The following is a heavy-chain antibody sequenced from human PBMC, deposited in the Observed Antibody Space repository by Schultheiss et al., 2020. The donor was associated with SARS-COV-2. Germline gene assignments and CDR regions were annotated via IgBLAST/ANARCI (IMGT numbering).Heavy chain of an antibody. CDR3: ARGGVTSAYYYYYMDV. J-gene: IGHJ6*03. CDR2: ISYDGSNK. CDR1: GFTFSSYG. V-gene: IGHV3-30*03. Sequence: GGSLRLSCAASGFTFSSYGMHWVRQAPGKGLEWVAVISYDGSNKYYADSVKGRFTISRDNSKNTLYLQMNSLRAEDTAVYYCARGGVTSAYYYYYMDVWGKGTTVTVSS. D-gene: IGHD2-21*02.